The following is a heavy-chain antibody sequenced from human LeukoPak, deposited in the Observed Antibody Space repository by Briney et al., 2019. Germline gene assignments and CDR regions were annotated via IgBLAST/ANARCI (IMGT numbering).Heavy chain of an antibody. CDR1: GFTFSSYS. CDR2: ISSSSSYI. Sequence: GGSLRLSCAASGFTFSSYSMNWVRQAPGKGLEWVSSISSSSSYIYYADSVKGRFTIPRDNAKNSLYLQMNSLRAEDTAVYYCARDPGWDFWSGYKSGVSDWFDPWGQGTLVTVSS. J-gene: IGHJ5*02. D-gene: IGHD3-3*01. V-gene: IGHV3-21*01. CDR3: ARDPGWDFWSGYKSGVSDWFDP.